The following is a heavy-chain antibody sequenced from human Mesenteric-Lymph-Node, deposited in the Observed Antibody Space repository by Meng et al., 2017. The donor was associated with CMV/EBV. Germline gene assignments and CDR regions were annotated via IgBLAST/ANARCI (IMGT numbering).Heavy chain of an antibody. D-gene: IGHD6-13*01. J-gene: IGHJ4*02. CDR2: IYWDDDK. CDR3: AHSSGIAAAGPFYFDY. V-gene: IGHV2-5*02. Sequence: QITLKESGPTLVKPTQTLTPTCTLHGFSLSISGVGVGWIRQPPGKALEWLALIYWDDDKRYSPSLKSRLTITKDTSKNQVVLTMTNMDPVDTATYYCAHSSGIAAAGPFYFDYWGQGTLVTVSS. CDR1: GFSLSISGVG.